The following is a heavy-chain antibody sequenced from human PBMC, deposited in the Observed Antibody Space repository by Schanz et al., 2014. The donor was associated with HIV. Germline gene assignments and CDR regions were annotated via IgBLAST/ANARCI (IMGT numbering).Heavy chain of an antibody. V-gene: IGHV4-31*03. J-gene: IGHJ6*02. CDR1: GGSVSNDGYY. D-gene: IGHD6-6*01. Sequence: QVQLQESGPGLVKPSQTLSLTCTVSGGSVSNDGYYWSWIRQHPGEGLEWIGEINHGGSPNYNASLKSRFTITIDAPKRQFSREVTSVTAADTAVYYCARQGEDSVAARWFSGVDVWGQGTTVIVSS. CDR3: ARQGEDSVAARWFSGVDV. CDR2: INHGGSP.